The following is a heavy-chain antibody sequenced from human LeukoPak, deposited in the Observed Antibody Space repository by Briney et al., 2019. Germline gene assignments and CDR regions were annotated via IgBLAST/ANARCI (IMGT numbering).Heavy chain of an antibody. D-gene: IGHD2-15*01. CDR2: IIPIFGTA. V-gene: IGHV1-69*13. CDR3: ARVGVGYFDY. CDR1: GGTFSSYA. J-gene: IGHJ4*02. Sequence: SVQFSCKASGGTFSSYAISWVRQAPGQGLEWMGGIIPIFGTANYAQKFQGRVTITADESTSTAYMELSSLRSEDTAVYYCARVGVGYFDYWGQGTLVTVSS.